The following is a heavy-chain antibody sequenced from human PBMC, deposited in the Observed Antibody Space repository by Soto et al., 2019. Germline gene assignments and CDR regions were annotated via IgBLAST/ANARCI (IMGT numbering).Heavy chain of an antibody. J-gene: IGHJ6*02. CDR1: GFDFSSYG. D-gene: IGHD1-26*01. CDR3: AREPVGPDYAMDV. V-gene: IGHV3-33*07. CDR2: LGFDGGGR. Sequence: GGSLRLSCAASGFDFSSYGMYWVRQTPGKGLEWVAVLGFDGGGRYYADSVKGGFTISRDNSKKMLYLQMDSLRAGDTALYYCAREPVGPDYAMDVWGQGTRVTVSS.